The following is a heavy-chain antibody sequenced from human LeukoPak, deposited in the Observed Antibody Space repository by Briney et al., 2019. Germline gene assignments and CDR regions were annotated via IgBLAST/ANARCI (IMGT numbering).Heavy chain of an antibody. V-gene: IGHV3-21*01. CDR2: ISSSRSYK. Sequence: GGSLRLSCAASGFTFSSYSMNWVRQAPGKGLEWITSISSSRSYKYYADSLKGRFTISRDNAKNSLYLQMNSLTAEDTAVYYCARVLPAPVDYYYMDVWGKGTTVTVSS. D-gene: IGHD2-2*01. J-gene: IGHJ6*03. CDR3: ARVLPAPVDYYYMDV. CDR1: GFTFSSYS.